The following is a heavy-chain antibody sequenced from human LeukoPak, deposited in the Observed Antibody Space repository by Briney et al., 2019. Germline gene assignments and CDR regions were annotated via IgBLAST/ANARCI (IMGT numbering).Heavy chain of an antibody. CDR2: TYYRSKWYN. D-gene: IGHD6-6*01. J-gene: IGHJ3*02. Sequence: QTLSLTCAIFRDSASSNSVAWNWTRQSPSRGLEWLGRTYYRSKWYNDYAVSVKSRIIINPDTSKNQFSLQLNSVTPEDTAVYYCARESESTFDIWGQGTMVTVSS. V-gene: IGHV6-1*01. CDR1: RDSASSNSVA. CDR3: ARESESTFDI.